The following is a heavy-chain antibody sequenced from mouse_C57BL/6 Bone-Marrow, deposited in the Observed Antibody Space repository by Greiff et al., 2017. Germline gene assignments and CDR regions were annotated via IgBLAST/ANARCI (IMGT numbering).Heavy chain of an antibody. CDR3: ASELGFDY. CDR2: IYPSDSET. CDR1: GYTFTSYW. D-gene: IGHD4-1*01. V-gene: IGHV1-61*01. Sequence: QVQLQQPGAELVRPGSSVKLSCKASGYTFTSYWMDWVKQRPGHGLEWIGNIYPSDSETHYNQKFKDKATLTVDKSSSTAYMQLSSLTSEDSAVYYCASELGFDYWGQGTTLTVSS. J-gene: IGHJ2*01.